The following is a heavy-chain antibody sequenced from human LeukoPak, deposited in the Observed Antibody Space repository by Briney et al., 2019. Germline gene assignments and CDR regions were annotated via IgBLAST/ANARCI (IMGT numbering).Heavy chain of an antibody. Sequence: SETLSLTCILSGGSISPYYWSWIRQPPGSGLEWIAYIYYSGSTSYNPSLKSRGAISVDTSNNEVSLKPSSVTAADTAVYYCARHGYCSGGSCYWDYWGQGTLVTVSS. CDR3: ARHGYCSGGSCYWDY. D-gene: IGHD2-15*01. V-gene: IGHV4-59*08. CDR1: GGSISPYY. J-gene: IGHJ4*02. CDR2: IYYSGST.